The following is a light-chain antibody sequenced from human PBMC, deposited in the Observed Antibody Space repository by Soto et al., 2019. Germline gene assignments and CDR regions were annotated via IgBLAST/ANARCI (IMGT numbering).Light chain of an antibody. CDR1: SSNIGSNT. CDR3: AAWDDSLNGPV. CDR2: SYN. J-gene: IGLJ2*01. Sequence: QSVLTQPPSASGTPGQRVTISCSGSSSNIGSNTVNWYQQLPGTAPKLLIYSYNHRPSGVPDRFSGSKSGTSASLAISGLQSEDEGDYCCAAWDDSLNGPVFGGGTKLTVL. V-gene: IGLV1-44*01.